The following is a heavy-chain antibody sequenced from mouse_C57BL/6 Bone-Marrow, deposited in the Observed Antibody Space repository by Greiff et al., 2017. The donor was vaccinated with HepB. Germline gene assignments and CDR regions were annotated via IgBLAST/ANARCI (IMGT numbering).Heavy chain of an antibody. Sequence: EVQLVESGGGLVQPGGSLSLSCAASGFTFTDYYMSWVRQPPGKALEWLGFIRNKANGYTTEYSASVKGRFTISRDNSQSILYLQMNALRAEDSATYYCAGYKSYGSSYPRYFDVWGTGTTVTVAS. D-gene: IGHD1-1*01. CDR1: GFTFTDYY. V-gene: IGHV7-3*01. CDR3: AGYKSYGSSYPRYFDV. J-gene: IGHJ1*03. CDR2: IRNKANGYTT.